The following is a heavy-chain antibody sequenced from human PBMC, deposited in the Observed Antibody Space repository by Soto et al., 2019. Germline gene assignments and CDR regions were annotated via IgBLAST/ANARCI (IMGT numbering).Heavy chain of an antibody. V-gene: IGHV3-23*01. Sequence: EVQLLESVGGLVQPGGSLRLACAASVFTFSNYAMSWVRQAPGKGLEWVSTLSGSGGSTYYADSVKGRFTISRDNAKNTLDLQMNSLRAEDTAVYYCAKDTVPVATPWFDPWGQGTLVTVSS. CDR1: VFTFSNYA. J-gene: IGHJ5*02. D-gene: IGHD2-2*01. CDR2: LSGSGGST. CDR3: AKDTVPVATPWFDP.